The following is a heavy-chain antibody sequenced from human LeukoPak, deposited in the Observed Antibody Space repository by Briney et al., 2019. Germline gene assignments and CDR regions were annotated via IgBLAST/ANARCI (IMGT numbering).Heavy chain of an antibody. J-gene: IGHJ6*02. CDR3: GRYYVMDV. V-gene: IGHV3-23*01. CDR1: GFTFSSYA. CDR2: IAYSAGST. Sequence: GGSLRLSCAASGFTFSSYAMSWVRQAPGKGLEWVSAIAYSAGSTYYTDSVKGRFTISRDNSKSTLYLQMNSLRAEDTAVYYCGRYYVMDVWGQGTSVTVSS.